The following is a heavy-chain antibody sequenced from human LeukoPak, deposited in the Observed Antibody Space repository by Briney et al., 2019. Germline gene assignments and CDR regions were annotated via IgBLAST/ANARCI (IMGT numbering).Heavy chain of an antibody. D-gene: IGHD2-15*01. V-gene: IGHV4-34*01. CDR1: GGSFRGYY. CDR2: ISHSGST. Sequence: PSETLSLTCAVYGGSFRGYYWSWIRQPPGKGLEWIGEISHSGSTNYNPSLKSRVTISVDTSKNQFSLKLSSVTAADTAVYYCARRRVVVVAATVPSLKRYWYFDLWGRGTLVTVSS. J-gene: IGHJ2*01. CDR3: ARRRVVVVAATVPSLKRYWYFDL.